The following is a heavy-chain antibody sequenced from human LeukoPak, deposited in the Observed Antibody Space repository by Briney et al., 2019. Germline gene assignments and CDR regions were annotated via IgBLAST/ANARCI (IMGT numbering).Heavy chain of an antibody. D-gene: IGHD3-10*01. V-gene: IGHV3-64*01. CDR3: ARDAGGGDYGDY. Sequence: GGSLRLSCAASGFTFSAYAMHWVRQAPGKGLEYVSAISSNGGITYYASSVKGRFTISRDNSKNTLYLQMGSLRAEDMAVYYCARDAGGGDYGDYWGQGTLVTVSS. J-gene: IGHJ4*02. CDR1: GFTFSAYA. CDR2: ISSNGGIT.